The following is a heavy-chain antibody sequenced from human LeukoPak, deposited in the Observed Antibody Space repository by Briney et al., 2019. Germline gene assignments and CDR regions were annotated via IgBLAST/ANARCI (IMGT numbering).Heavy chain of an antibody. Sequence: GGSLRLSCAASGFTFSSYWMSWVRQAPGKGLEWVANIKQDGSEKYYVDSVEGRFTISRDNAKNSLYLQMNSLRAEDTAVYYCARDSDIVATIHFDYWGQGTLVTVSS. CDR1: GFTFSSYW. V-gene: IGHV3-7*01. CDR3: ARDSDIVATIHFDY. D-gene: IGHD5-12*01. J-gene: IGHJ4*02. CDR2: IKQDGSEK.